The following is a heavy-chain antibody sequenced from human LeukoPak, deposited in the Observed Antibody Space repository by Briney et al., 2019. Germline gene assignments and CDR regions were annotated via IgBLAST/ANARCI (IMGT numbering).Heavy chain of an antibody. CDR2: IYHSGST. D-gene: IGHD2-2*01. CDR1: GDSISSSNW. Sequence: SETLSLSCAVSGDSISSSNWWSWVRQPPGKGLEWIGEIYHSGSTNYNPSLKSRVTISVDTSKNQFSLKLSSVTAADTAVYYCARVGPAISRADGFQHWGQGTLVTVSS. CDR3: ARVGPAISRADGFQH. J-gene: IGHJ1*01. V-gene: IGHV4-4*02.